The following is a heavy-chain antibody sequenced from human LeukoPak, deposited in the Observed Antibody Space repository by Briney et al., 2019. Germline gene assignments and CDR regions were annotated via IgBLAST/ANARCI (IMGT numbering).Heavy chain of an antibody. CDR2: ISWNSGSI. CDR1: GFTFDDYA. Sequence: PGRSLRLSCAASGFTFDDYAMHWVRQAPGKGLEWVSGISWNSGSIGYADSVKGRFTISRDNAKNSLYLQMNSLRAEDMALYYCAKGRWYFDLWGRGTLVTVSP. J-gene: IGHJ2*01. V-gene: IGHV3-9*03. CDR3: AKGRWYFDL.